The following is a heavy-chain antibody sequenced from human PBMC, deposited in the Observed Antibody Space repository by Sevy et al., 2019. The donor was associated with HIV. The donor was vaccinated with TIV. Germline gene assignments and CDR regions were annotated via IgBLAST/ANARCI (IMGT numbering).Heavy chain of an antibody. D-gene: IGHD6-13*01. Sequence: TLSLTCTVSGGSISSYYWSWIRQPPGKGLEGIGYIYYSGSTNYNPSLKSRVTISVDTSKNQFSLKLSSVTAADTAVYYCATSYSSSWYPDYWGQGTLVTVSS. CDR3: ATSYSSSWYPDY. CDR2: IYYSGST. J-gene: IGHJ4*02. V-gene: IGHV4-59*01. CDR1: GGSISSYY.